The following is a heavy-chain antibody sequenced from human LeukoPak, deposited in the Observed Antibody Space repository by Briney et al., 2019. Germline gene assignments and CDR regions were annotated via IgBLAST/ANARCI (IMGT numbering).Heavy chain of an antibody. V-gene: IGHV4-59*01. CDR3: ARVRPWYSSSWYYFDY. CDR2: IYYSGST. D-gene: IGHD6-13*01. J-gene: IGHJ4*02. CDR1: GGSISSDY. Sequence: PSETLSLTCTVSGGSISSDYWSWLRQPPGKGLEWIGYIYYSGSTNYNPSLKSRVTISVDTSKNQFSLKLSSVTAADTAVYYCARVRPWYSSSWYYFDYWGQGTLVTVSS.